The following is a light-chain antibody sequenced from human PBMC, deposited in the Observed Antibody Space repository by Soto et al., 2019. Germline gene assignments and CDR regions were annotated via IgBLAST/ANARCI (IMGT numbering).Light chain of an antibody. CDR3: SSYTSSSTPV. J-gene: IGLJ2*01. CDR2: DVS. CDR1: SSDVGGYNY. Sequence: QPASVSGSPGQSSTISCTGTSSDVGGYNYVSWYQQHPGKAPKLMIYDVSNRPSGVSNRFSGSKSGNTASLTISGLQAEDEADYYCSSYTSSSTPVFGGGTKVTVL. V-gene: IGLV2-14*01.